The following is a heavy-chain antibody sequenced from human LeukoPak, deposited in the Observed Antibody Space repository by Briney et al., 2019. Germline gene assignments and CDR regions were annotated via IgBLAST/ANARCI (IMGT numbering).Heavy chain of an antibody. CDR3: AREGLGSYDY. CDR2: IYYSGST. J-gene: IGHJ4*02. CDR1: GRSLSSYY. D-gene: IGHD3-10*01. V-gene: IGHV4-59*01. Sequence: SETLSLTCTVSGRSLSSYYWSWIRQPPGKGLEWIGYIYYSGSTNYNPSLKSRVTISVDTSKNQFSLKLSSVTAADTAVYYCAREGLGSYDYWGQGTLVTVSS.